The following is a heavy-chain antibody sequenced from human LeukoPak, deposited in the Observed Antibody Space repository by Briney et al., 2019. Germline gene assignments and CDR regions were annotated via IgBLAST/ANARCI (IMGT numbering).Heavy chain of an antibody. CDR2: ISSGSKYI. Sequence: GGSLRLSCAASGFTFSSYSMNWVLQAPGSGLEWVSSISSGSKYIYNADSLKGRFAISRDNAKSSLYLQINSLRVDDTAVYYCARALSYSYGSMDFWGQGTLVIVSS. V-gene: IGHV3-21*01. J-gene: IGHJ4*02. CDR3: ARALSYSYGSMDF. CDR1: GFTFSSYS. D-gene: IGHD5-18*01.